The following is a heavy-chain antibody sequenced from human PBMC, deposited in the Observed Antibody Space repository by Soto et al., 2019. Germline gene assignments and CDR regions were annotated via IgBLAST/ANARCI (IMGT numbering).Heavy chain of an antibody. D-gene: IGHD6-13*01. J-gene: IGHJ5*02. V-gene: IGHV4-4*07. CDR1: GGSISEKY. CDR3: VASLAASGLNWLDP. Sequence: PSETLSLTCIVSGGSISEKYWNWVRQPPGKGLEWIGLIFANGHTDYNPSLKSRVTMSVDASKNRFSLRLTSMTAADTAVYYCVASLAASGLNWLDPWGRGTLVTVSS. CDR2: IFANGHT.